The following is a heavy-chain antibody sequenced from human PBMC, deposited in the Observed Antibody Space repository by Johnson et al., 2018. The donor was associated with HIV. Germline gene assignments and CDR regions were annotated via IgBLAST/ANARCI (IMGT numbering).Heavy chain of an antibody. Sequence: QVQLVESGGVVVQPGGSLRLSCAASGFPFDDYTMHWVRQAPGQGLEWVAVISYDGSNKYYAASVKGRFTISRENSKKTLDLQMNSLRAEDTAVYYFAREGGAVASRGFDIWGQGTMVTVSS. J-gene: IGHJ3*02. CDR1: GFPFDDYT. CDR3: AREGGAVASRGFDI. D-gene: IGHD6-19*01. CDR2: ISYDGSNK. V-gene: IGHV3-30-3*01.